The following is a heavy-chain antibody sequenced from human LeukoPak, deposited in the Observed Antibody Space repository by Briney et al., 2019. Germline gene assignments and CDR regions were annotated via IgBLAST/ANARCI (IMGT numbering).Heavy chain of an antibody. CDR3: ARSTSGHNWFDP. J-gene: IGHJ5*02. CDR1: GFTFSSYA. D-gene: IGHD6-25*01. V-gene: IGHV3-53*01. CDR2: IYSGGST. Sequence: GGSLRLSCAASGFTFSSYAMSWVRQAPGKGLEWVSVIYSGGSTYYADSVKGRFTISRDNSKNTLDVQMNSLRAEDTAVYYCARSTSGHNWFDPWGQGTLVTVSS.